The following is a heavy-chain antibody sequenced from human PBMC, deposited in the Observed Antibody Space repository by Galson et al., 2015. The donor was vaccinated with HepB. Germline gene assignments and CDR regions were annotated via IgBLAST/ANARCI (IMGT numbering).Heavy chain of an antibody. V-gene: IGHV3-30*18. CDR3: AKARRTNNWDLLDY. J-gene: IGHJ4*02. Sequence: SLRLSCAASGFTFSSYGMHWVRQAPGKGLEWVAVISYDGSNKYYADSVKGRFTISRDNPKNTLYLQMNSLRAEDTAVHYCAKARRTNNWDLLDYWGQGTLVTVSS. CDR1: GFTFSSYG. CDR2: ISYDGSNK. D-gene: IGHD1-20*01.